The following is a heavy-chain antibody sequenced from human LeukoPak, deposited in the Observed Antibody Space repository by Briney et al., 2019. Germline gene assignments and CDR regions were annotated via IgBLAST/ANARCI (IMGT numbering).Heavy chain of an antibody. V-gene: IGHV4-34*01. Sequence: SETLSPTCAVYGGSFSGYYWSWIRQPPGKGLEWIGEINHSGSTNYNPSLKSRVTISVDTSKNQFSLKLSSVTAADTAVYYCASTSLNDAFDIWGQGTMVTVSS. CDR1: GGSFSGYY. D-gene: IGHD2-2*01. J-gene: IGHJ3*02. CDR3: ASTSLNDAFDI. CDR2: INHSGST.